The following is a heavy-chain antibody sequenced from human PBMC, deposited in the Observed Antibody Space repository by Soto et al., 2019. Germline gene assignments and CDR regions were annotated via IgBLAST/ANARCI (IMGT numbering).Heavy chain of an antibody. J-gene: IGHJ5*02. CDR2: IYYSGST. D-gene: IGHD6-13*01. CDR1: GGAISSSSYY. CDR3: ASTGIAAAGTLNWFDA. Sequence: SETLSLTCSVSGGAISSSSYYGGWSRQPPGKGVEWIGSIYYSGSTYYNPSLKRRVTISVDTSKNQFSLKLSSVTAADTAVYYCASTGIAAAGTLNWFDAWGQGTLVTVPS. V-gene: IGHV4-39*01.